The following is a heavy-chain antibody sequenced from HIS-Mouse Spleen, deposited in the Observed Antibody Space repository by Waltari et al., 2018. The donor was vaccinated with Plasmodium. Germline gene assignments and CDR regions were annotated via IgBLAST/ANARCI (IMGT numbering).Heavy chain of an antibody. CDR1: GFTFSSHS. V-gene: IGHV3-21*01. CDR3: AREDILTGYYNDYWYFDL. D-gene: IGHD3-9*01. Sequence: EVQLVESGGGLVKPGGSLRLSCAASGFTFSSHSMNWVRQAPGKGLEWVSSISSSSSYIYYADSVKGRFTISRDNAKNSLYLQMNSLRAEDTAVYYCAREDILTGYYNDYWYFDLWGCGTLVTVSS. CDR2: ISSSSSYI. J-gene: IGHJ2*01.